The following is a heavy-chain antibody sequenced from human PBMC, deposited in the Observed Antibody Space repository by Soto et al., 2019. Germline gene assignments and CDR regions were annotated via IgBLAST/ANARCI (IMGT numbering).Heavy chain of an antibody. CDR2: ISGSGGST. D-gene: IGHD2-8*01. Sequence: EVQLLESGGGLVQPGGSLRLSCAASGFTFSSYAMSWVRQAPGKGLEWVSAISGSGGSTYYADSVKGRFTISRDNSKNTLYLQMNSLRAEDTAVYYCAKDMELMVYAIGYYAFDIWGQGTMVTVSS. CDR1: GFTFSSYA. CDR3: AKDMELMVYAIGYYAFDI. V-gene: IGHV3-23*01. J-gene: IGHJ3*02.